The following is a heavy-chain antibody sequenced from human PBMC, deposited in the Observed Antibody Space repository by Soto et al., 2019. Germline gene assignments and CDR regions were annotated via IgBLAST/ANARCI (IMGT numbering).Heavy chain of an antibody. CDR3: ARGIEAWNHHYLDF. J-gene: IGHJ4*02. Sequence: SETLSLTCNVSGGSTHSDRWNWVRKFPGKGLEWLGHIFHLYNIAYTNYNPALQGRVTITVDTSANQFSLRLTSATAADTAVYYCARGIEAWNHHYLDFWGQGILVTVSS. CDR1: GGSTHSDR. CDR2: IFHLYNIAYT. D-gene: IGHD1-1*01. V-gene: IGHV4-59*01.